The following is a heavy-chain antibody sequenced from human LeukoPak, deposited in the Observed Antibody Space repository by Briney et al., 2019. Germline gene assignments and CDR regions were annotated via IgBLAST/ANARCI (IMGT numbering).Heavy chain of an antibody. CDR1: GGSISSYY. CDR2: IYYSGST. V-gene: IGHV4-59*01. J-gene: IGHJ4*02. Sequence: PSETLSLTCTVSGGSISSYYWSWIRQPPGKGLEWTGYIYYSGSTNYNPSLKSRVTISVDTSKNQFSLKLSSVTAADTAVYYCARVSLGMVRGVMYYFDYWGQGTLVTVSS. CDR3: ARVSLGMVRGVMYYFDY. D-gene: IGHD3-10*01.